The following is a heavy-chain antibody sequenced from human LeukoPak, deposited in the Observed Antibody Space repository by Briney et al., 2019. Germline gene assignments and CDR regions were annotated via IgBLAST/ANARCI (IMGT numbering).Heavy chain of an antibody. CDR2: IIPILGVA. CDR3: ELRHYYDSSGYYYYYGMDV. CDR1: GGTFSSYA. D-gene: IGHD3-22*01. V-gene: IGHV1-69*04. Sequence: SVKVSCKASGGTFSSYAISWVRQAPGQGLEWMGRIIPILGVANYAQKFQGRVTITADKSSSTAYMELSSLRSEDTAVYYCELRHYYDSSGYYYYYGMDVWGQGTTVTVSS. J-gene: IGHJ6*02.